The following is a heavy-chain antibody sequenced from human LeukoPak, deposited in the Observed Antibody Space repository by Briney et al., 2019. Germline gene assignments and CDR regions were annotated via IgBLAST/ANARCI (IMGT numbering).Heavy chain of an antibody. D-gene: IGHD6-19*01. V-gene: IGHV3-23*01. Sequence: GGSLTLSCSASGFTFINYAMGWVRQSPGKGLQWVSSVSGSASNTYYADSVKGRFTISRDNSKNTLYLQMNSLRAEDTAVYYCTSPPSIAVADPFDSWGQGTLVTVSS. J-gene: IGHJ4*02. CDR1: GFTFINYA. CDR3: TSPPSIAVADPFDS. CDR2: VSGSASNT.